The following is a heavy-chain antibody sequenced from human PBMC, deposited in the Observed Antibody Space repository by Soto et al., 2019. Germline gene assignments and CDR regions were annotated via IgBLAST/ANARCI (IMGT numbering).Heavy chain of an antibody. Sequence: SETLSLTCTVSCGSISSYYWSWIRQPPGKGLEWIGYIYYSGSTNYNPSLKSRVTISVDKSKNHFSLKLSSVTAADTAVYYCARSEATGLDYWGQGTLVTVSS. CDR2: IYYSGST. V-gene: IGHV4-59*12. D-gene: IGHD1-26*01. CDR1: CGSISSYY. J-gene: IGHJ4*02. CDR3: ARSEATGLDY.